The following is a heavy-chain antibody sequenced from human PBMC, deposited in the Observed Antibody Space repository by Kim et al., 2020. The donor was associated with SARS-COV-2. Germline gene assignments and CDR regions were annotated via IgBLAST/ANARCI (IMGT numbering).Heavy chain of an antibody. J-gene: IGHJ5*02. Sequence: TYHADSVKGRFTNTRDTSKNTLYLQMNSLSAEDTAVYYCAKEQSSRWFDPWGQGTLVTVSS. D-gene: IGHD1-26*01. CDR3: AKEQSSRWFDP. V-gene: IGHV3-23*01. CDR2: T.